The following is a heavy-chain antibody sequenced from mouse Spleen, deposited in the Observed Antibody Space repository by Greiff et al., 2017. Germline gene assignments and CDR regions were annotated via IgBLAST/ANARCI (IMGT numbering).Heavy chain of an antibody. CDR3: ARYDGYLAY. J-gene: IGHJ3*01. D-gene: IGHD2-3*01. CDR2: IRNKANGYTT. CDR1: GFTFTDYY. V-gene: IGHV7-3*01. Sequence: EVQRVESGGGLVQPGGSLSLSCAASGFTFTDYYMSWVRQPPGKALEWLGFIRNKANGYTTEYSASVKGRFTISRDNSQSILYLQMNALRAEDSATYYYARYDGYLAYWGQGTLVTVSA.